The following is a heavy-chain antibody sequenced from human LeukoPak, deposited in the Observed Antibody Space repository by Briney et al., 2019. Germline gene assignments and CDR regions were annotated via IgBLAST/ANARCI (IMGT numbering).Heavy chain of an antibody. J-gene: IGHJ4*02. CDR1: GYTFTSYY. D-gene: IGHD5-18*01. V-gene: IGHV1-46*01. CDR3: ARMDPRYGYRFDY. Sequence: ASVKVSCKASGYTFTSYYMHWVRQAPGQGLEWMGIINPSGGSTSYAQKFQGRVTITADKSTSTAYMELSSLRSEDTAVYYCARMDPRYGYRFDYWGQGTLVTVSS. CDR2: INPSGGST.